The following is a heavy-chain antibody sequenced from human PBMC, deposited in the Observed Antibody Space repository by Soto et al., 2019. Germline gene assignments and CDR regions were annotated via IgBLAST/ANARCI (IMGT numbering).Heavy chain of an antibody. CDR2: ISSSGSRR. Sequence: GGSLRLSCAASGFTVSSNYMSWVRQAPGRGLEWVAYISSSGSRRDYAGSVKGRFTISRDNAKSSLYLQMDSLRAEGTAVYYCATERRGSRKDFAYWGQGTLVTVSS. V-gene: IGHV3-11*04. J-gene: IGHJ4*02. CDR3: ATERRGSRKDFAY. CDR1: GFTVSSNY.